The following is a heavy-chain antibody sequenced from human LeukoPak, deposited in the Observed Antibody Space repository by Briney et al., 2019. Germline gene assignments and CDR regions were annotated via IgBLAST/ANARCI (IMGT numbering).Heavy chain of an antibody. CDR2: INHSGST. CDR3: ARAQNGYYFVY. J-gene: IGHJ4*02. D-gene: IGHD3-22*01. CDR1: GGSFSGYY. Sequence: SEPLSLTCAVYGGSFSGYYWSWIRQPPGKGLEWIGEINHSGSTNYNPSLKSRVTISVDTSKNQFSLKLSSVTAADTAVYYCARAQNGYYFVYWGQGTLVTVSS. V-gene: IGHV4-34*01.